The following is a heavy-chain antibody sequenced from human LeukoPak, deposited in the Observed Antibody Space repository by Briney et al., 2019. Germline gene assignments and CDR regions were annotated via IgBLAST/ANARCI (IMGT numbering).Heavy chain of an antibody. CDR3: AKIRFPRTRVDAFDI. CDR1: GFTFSSYA. D-gene: IGHD3-3*01. CDR2: ISYDGSNK. Sequence: QPGGSLRLSCAASGFTFSSYAMHWVRQAPGKGLEWVAVISYDGSNKYYADSVKGRFTISRDNSKNTLYLQMNSLRAEDTAVYYCAKIRFPRTRVDAFDIWGQGTMVTVSS. V-gene: IGHV3-30-3*02. J-gene: IGHJ3*02.